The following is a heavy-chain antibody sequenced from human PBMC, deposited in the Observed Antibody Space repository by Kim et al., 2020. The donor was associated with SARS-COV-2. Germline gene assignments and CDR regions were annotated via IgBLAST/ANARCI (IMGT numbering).Heavy chain of an antibody. Sequence: YAQRFQGRVTMTRDTSIRTAYMELTSLTSEDTAVYYWERVNRSPYNWFDPWGQGTLVTVSS. V-gene: IGHV1-8*01. J-gene: IGHJ5*02. D-gene: IGHD1-20*01. CDR3: ERVNRSPYNWFDP.